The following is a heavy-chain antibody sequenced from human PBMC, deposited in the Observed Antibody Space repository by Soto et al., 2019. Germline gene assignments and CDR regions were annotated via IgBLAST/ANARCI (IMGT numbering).Heavy chain of an antibody. V-gene: IGHV1-3*01. Sequence: ASVKVSCKASGYTFTSYARHWVRQAPGQRLEWMGWINAGNGNTKYSQKFQGRVTTTRDTSASTAYMELSSLRSEDTAVYYCARDMYYDFWSGLFDYWGQGTLVTVSS. CDR1: GYTFTSYA. CDR2: INAGNGNT. CDR3: ARDMYYDFWSGLFDY. J-gene: IGHJ4*02. D-gene: IGHD3-3*01.